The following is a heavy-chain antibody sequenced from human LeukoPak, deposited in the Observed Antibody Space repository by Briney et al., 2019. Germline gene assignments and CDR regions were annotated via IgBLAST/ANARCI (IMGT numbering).Heavy chain of an antibody. V-gene: IGHV3-33*01. J-gene: IGHJ4*02. CDR3: AREAQLYDSSGYPPGGYFDY. CDR2: IWYDGSNK. D-gene: IGHD3-22*01. CDR1: GFTFSSYG. Sequence: GRSLRLSCAASGFTFSSYGMHWVRQAPGKGLEWVAVIWYDGSNKYYADSVKGRFTISRDNSKNTLYLQMNSLRAEDTAVYYCAREAQLYDSSGYPPGGYFDYWGQGTLVTVSS.